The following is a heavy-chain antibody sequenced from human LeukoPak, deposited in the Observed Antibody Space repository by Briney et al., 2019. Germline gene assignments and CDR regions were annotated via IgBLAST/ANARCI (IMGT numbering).Heavy chain of an antibody. CDR2: INPNSGGT. CDR3: ARDREDIVVVFDP. V-gene: IGHV1-2*02. CDR1: GYTFTGYY. Sequence: ASVKVSCKASGYTFTGYYMHWVRQAPGQGLEWMGWINPNSGGTNYAQKFQGRVTMTRDTSISTAYMELSRLRSDDTAVYYCARDREDIVVVFDPWGQGTLVTASS. J-gene: IGHJ5*02. D-gene: IGHD2-15*01.